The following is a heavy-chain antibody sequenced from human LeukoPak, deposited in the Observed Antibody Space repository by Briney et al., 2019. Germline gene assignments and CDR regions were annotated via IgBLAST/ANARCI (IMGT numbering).Heavy chain of an antibody. Sequence: ASVKVSCKASGGTFSSYAISWVRQAPGQGLEWMGGIIPIFGTANYAQKFQGRVTITADESTSTAYMELSSLRSEDTAVYYCARDLRPYYYDSSGMKGDYWGQGTLVTVSS. D-gene: IGHD3-22*01. V-gene: IGHV1-69*01. CDR1: GGTFSSYA. CDR2: IIPIFGTA. CDR3: ARDLRPYYYDSSGMKGDY. J-gene: IGHJ4*02.